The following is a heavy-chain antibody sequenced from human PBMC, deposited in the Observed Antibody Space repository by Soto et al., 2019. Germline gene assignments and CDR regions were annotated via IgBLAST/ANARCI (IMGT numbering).Heavy chain of an antibody. J-gene: IGHJ5*02. D-gene: IGHD6-13*01. CDR1: GFTFSSYS. Sequence: LRLSCAASGFTFSSYSMNWVRQAPGKGLEWVSSISSSSSYIYYADSVKGRFTISRDNAKNSLYLQMNSLRAEDTAVYYCARDPVAYSSSWYVGWFDPWGQGTLVTVSS. CDR3: ARDPVAYSSSWYVGWFDP. V-gene: IGHV3-21*01. CDR2: ISSSSSYI.